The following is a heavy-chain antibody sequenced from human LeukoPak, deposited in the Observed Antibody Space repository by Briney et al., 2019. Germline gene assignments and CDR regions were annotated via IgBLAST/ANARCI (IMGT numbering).Heavy chain of an antibody. CDR3: ARDPGIVVVPAAKNWFDP. CDR2: IIPIFGTA. CDR1: GGTFSSYA. Sequence: SVKVSCKASGGTFSSYAISWVRQAPGQGLEWMGGIIPIFGTANYAQKFQGRVTITADESTSTAYMELGSLRSEDTAVYYCARDPGIVVVPAAKNWFDPWGQGTLVTVSS. J-gene: IGHJ5*02. D-gene: IGHD2-2*01. V-gene: IGHV1-69*01.